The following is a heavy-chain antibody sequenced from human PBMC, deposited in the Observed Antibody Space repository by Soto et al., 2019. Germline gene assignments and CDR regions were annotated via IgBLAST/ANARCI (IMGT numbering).Heavy chain of an antibody. J-gene: IGHJ4*02. CDR3: AKDLRDLSYGFDY. V-gene: IGHV3-23*01. CDR1: GFTFSTYA. CDR2: ITGSGGST. D-gene: IGHD4-17*01. Sequence: TGGSLRLSCAASGFTFSTYAMIWARHAPGKGLEWVSVITGSGGSTYYADSVKGRFTISRDNSKNTLYLQMNSLRAEDTAVYYCAKDLRDLSYGFDYWGQGTLVTVS.